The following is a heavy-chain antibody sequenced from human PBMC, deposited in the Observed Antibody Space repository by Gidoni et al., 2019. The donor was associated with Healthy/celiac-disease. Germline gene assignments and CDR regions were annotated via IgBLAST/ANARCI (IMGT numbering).Heavy chain of an antibody. CDR1: VFPFSIYA. CDR2: ISGSGGNT. Sequence: EVQLLESGGGLVRPGGSLRLSCDASVFPFSIYAMSWVRQAPGKGLEWVSTISGSGGNTHYADSVKGRFTISRDNSKNTLYLQMNSLRADDTAVYHCAMTRVAATPLDAFDIWGQGTRVTVSS. D-gene: IGHD2-15*01. V-gene: IGHV3-23*01. CDR3: AMTRVAATPLDAFDI. J-gene: IGHJ3*02.